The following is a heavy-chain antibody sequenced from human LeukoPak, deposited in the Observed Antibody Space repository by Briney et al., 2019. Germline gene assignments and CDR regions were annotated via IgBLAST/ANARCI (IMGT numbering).Heavy chain of an antibody. V-gene: IGHV4-30-4*08. Sequence: SQTLSLTCTVSGGSISSGDYYWSWIRQPPGKGLEWIGYIYYSGSTYYNPSLKSRVTISVDTSKNQFSLKLSSVTAADTAVYYCARHRGVIAILSWFDPWGQGTLVTVSS. CDR3: ARHRGVIAILSWFDP. CDR1: GGSISSGDYY. D-gene: IGHD2-21*01. CDR2: IYYSGST. J-gene: IGHJ5*02.